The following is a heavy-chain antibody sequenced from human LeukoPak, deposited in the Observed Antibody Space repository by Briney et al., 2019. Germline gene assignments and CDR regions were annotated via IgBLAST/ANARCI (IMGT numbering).Heavy chain of an antibody. CDR2: ISAYNGNT. Sequence: ASVKVSCKASGYTFTSYGISWVRHAPGQGLEWMGWISAYNGNTNYAQKLQGRVTMTTDTSTSTAYMELRSLRSDDTAVYYCARNHYGQTDFDYWGQGTLVTVSS. CDR3: ARNHYGQTDFDY. CDR1: GYTFTSYG. D-gene: IGHD4-17*01. J-gene: IGHJ4*02. V-gene: IGHV1-18*01.